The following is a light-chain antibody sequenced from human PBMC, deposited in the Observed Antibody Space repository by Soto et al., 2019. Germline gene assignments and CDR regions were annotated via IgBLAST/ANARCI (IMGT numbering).Light chain of an antibody. Sequence: QSALTQPASVSGSPGQSITMSCTGTSGDIGSYNRVSWYQQHPGKAPKLIIYEVTDRPSGVSNRFSGSKSGNTASLTISGLQAEDEAEYYRSSYTNINTRACVFGTGTKVTVL. CDR3: SSYTNINTRACV. V-gene: IGLV2-14*01. CDR1: SGDIGSYNR. CDR2: EVT. J-gene: IGLJ1*01.